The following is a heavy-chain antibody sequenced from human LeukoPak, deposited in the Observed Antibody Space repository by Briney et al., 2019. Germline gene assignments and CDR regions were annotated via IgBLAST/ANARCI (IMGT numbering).Heavy chain of an antibody. Sequence: ASVKVSCKASGYTFTSYGIGWVRQAPGQGLEWMGWISAYNGNTNYAQYFQDRVTMTTDTSTTTAYMELRSLRSDDTAVYYCVRSGSGYDFLGWFDPWGQGTLVSVSS. CDR1: GYTFTSYG. CDR2: ISAYNGNT. CDR3: VRSGSGYDFLGWFDP. J-gene: IGHJ5*02. D-gene: IGHD5-12*01. V-gene: IGHV1-18*01.